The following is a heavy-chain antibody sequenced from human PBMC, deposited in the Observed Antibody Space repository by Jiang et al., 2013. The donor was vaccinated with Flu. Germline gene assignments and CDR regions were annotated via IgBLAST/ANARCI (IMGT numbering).Heavy chain of an antibody. CDR2: ISGSGGST. D-gene: IGHD5/OR15-5a*01. Sequence: VQLLESGGGLVQPGGSLRLSCAASGFTFSSYAMSWVRQAPGKGLEWVSAISGSGGSTYYADSVKGRFTISRDNSKNTLYLQMNSLRAEDTAVYYCAADYAGVYEVYGMDVWGQGTTVTVSS. CDR3: AADYAGVYEVYGMDV. V-gene: IGHV3-23*01. J-gene: IGHJ6*02. CDR1: GFTFSSYA.